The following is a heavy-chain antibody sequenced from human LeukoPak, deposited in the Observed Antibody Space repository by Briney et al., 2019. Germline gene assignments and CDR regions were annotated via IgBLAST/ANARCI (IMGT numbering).Heavy chain of an antibody. CDR1: GYTFTNYY. Sequence: ASVKVSCKASGYTFTNYYIHWMRQAPGQGLEWVGIINLNAVTTRYAQKFQSRITVTRDTSTSTVYMELSSLRSEDTAVYFCAREGAAEAKNFDYWGQGTLVTVSS. V-gene: IGHV1-46*01. J-gene: IGHJ4*02. D-gene: IGHD6-25*01. CDR3: AREGAAEAKNFDY. CDR2: INLNAVTT.